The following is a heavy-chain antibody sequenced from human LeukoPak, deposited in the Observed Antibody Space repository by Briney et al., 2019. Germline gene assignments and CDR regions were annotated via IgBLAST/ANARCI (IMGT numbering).Heavy chain of an antibody. J-gene: IGHJ4*02. Sequence: GGSLTLSCAASGFTFSYYRMNWVRQAPGKGLEWISYISTGVSSTYYADSVKGRFTVSRDNAKNSLYLQMNNLRAEDTAIYYCARSTAYYLAYWGQGTLVTVSS. CDR3: ARSTAYYLAY. D-gene: IGHD5-18*01. CDR2: ISTGVSST. CDR1: GFTFSYYR. V-gene: IGHV3-48*01.